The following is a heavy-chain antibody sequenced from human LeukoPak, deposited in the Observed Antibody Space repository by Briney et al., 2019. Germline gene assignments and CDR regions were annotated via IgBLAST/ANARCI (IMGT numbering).Heavy chain of an antibody. V-gene: IGHV1-18*01. D-gene: IGHD2-2*02. Sequence: ASVKVSCKASGYTFTSYGISWVRQAPGQGLEWMGWISAYNGNTNYAQKLQGRVTMTTDTTTSTAYMELRSLRSDDTAVYYCARAGYTRYCSSTSCYTSDYWGQGTLVTVSS. J-gene: IGHJ4*02. CDR1: GYTFTSYG. CDR2: ISAYNGNT. CDR3: ARAGYTRYCSSTSCYTSDY.